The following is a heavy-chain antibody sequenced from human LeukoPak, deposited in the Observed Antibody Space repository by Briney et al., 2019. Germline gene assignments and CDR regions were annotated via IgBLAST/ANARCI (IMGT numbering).Heavy chain of an antibody. V-gene: IGHV3-23*01. CDR3: ARNKWLVHSYYFDY. D-gene: IGHD6-19*01. J-gene: IGHJ4*02. CDR2: ISGSGGST. Sequence: PGGSLRLSCAASGFTFSSYAMSWVRQAPGKGLEWVSAISGSGGSTYYADSVKGRFTISRDNSKNTLYLQMNSLRAEDTAVYYCARNKWLVHSYYFDYWGQGTLVTVSS. CDR1: GFTFSSYA.